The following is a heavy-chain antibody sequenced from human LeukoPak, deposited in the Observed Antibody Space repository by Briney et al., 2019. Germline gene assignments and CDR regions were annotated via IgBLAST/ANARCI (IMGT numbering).Heavy chain of an antibody. J-gene: IGHJ6*02. CDR2: INHSGST. V-gene: IGHV4-34*01. Sequence: SETLSLTCAVYGGSFSGYYWSWIRQPPGKGLEWIGEINHSGSTNYNPSLKSRVTISVDTSKNQFSLKLSSGPAADTAVYYCALRPVYYYYGMDVWGQGTTVTVSS. CDR3: ALRPVYYYYGMDV. CDR1: GGSFSGYY.